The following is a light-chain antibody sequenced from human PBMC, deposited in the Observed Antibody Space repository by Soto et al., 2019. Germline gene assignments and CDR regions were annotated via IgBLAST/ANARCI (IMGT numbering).Light chain of an antibody. V-gene: IGLV2-14*01. CDR3: SSYTSSSTLSYV. CDR2: DVS. Sequence: LTQPASVSGSPGQSITISCTGTSSDVGGYNYVSWYQQHPGKASKLMIYDVSNRPSGVSNRFSGSKSGNTASLTISGLQAEDEADYYCSSYTSSSTLSYVFGTGTKVTVL. J-gene: IGLJ1*01. CDR1: SSDVGGYNY.